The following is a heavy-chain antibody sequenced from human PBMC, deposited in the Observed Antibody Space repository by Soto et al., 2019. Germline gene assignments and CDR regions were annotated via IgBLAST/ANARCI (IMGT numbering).Heavy chain of an antibody. Sequence: EVQLVESGGGLVQPGGSLKLSCAASGFTFSDSTMHWVRQASGKGLEWVGRIRNKANSYATAYAASVEGRFTVSRDDSKTTAYLQMNGLKTEDTAVYYCTSSFVVVTAIAASWGQGTLVTVSS. CDR2: IRNKANSYAT. CDR3: TSSFVVVTAIAAS. D-gene: IGHD2-21*02. J-gene: IGHJ5*02. V-gene: IGHV3-73*02. CDR1: GFTFSDST.